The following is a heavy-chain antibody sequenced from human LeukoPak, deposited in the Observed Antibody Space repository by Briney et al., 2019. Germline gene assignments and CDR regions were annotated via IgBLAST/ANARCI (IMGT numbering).Heavy chain of an antibody. V-gene: IGHV1-24*01. CDR2: FDPEDGET. D-gene: IGHD2-2*01. CDR3: ATPPRKTSYGPYYYYGMDV. CDR1: GYTLTELS. Sequence: ASVKVSCKVSGYTLTELSMHWVRQAPGKGLEWMGGFDPEDGETIYAQKFQGRVTMTEDTSTDTAYMELSSLRSEDTAMYYCATPPRKTSYGPYYYYGMDVWGQGTTVTVSS. J-gene: IGHJ6*02.